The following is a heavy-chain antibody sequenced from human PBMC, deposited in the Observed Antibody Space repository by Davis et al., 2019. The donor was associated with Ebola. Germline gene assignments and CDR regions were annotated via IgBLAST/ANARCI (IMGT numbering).Heavy chain of an antibody. D-gene: IGHD3-3*01. J-gene: IGHJ4*02. CDR3: ARSSRYDFWSGGLDYFDY. Sequence: GGSLRLSCSVSGFTFSTSIMNWVRQAPGKGLEWVSSISSSSSYIYYADSVKGRFTISRDNAKNSLYLQMNSLRAEDTAVYYCARSSRYDFWSGGLDYFDYWGQGTLVTVSS. CDR1: GFTFSTSI. CDR2: ISSSSSYI. V-gene: IGHV3-21*01.